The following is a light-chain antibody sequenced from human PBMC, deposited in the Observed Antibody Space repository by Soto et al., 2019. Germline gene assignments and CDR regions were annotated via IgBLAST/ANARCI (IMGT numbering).Light chain of an antibody. Sequence: QSALTQPASVSGSPGQSIAISCTGTSSDVGGYNYVSWYQQHPGKAPKLVIYAVTNRPSGVSDRFSGSKSGNTASLTISGPQCEGEADYYAPSSADRGPVVFGEGTKLPAL. CDR3: PSSADRGPVV. CDR2: AVT. J-gene: IGLJ2*01. CDR1: SSDVGGYNY. V-gene: IGLV2-14*01.